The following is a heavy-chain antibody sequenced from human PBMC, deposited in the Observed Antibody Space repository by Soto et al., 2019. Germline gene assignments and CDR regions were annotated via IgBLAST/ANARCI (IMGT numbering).Heavy chain of an antibody. V-gene: IGHV1-2*02. J-gene: IGHJ4*02. CDR2: IGPESGAT. CDR3: GRGRSGQIVVFY. Sequence: GASVKVSCKASGYTFTGHYIHWVRQAPEQGPEWMGEIGPESGATRYAQRFQGRVTMTRDMSITTVYMELNNLSPDDTAVYYCGRGRSGQIVVFYWGLGTLVTVSS. CDR1: GYTFTGHY. D-gene: IGHD1-26*01.